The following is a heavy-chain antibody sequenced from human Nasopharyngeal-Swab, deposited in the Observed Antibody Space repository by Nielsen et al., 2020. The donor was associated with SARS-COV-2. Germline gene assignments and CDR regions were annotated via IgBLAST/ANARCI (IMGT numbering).Heavy chain of an antibody. Sequence: GSLRLSCTVSGGSISGSSYYWGWIRQPPGKGLEWIGSIYYSGSTYYNPSLKSRVTISVDTSKNQFSLKLSSVTAADTAVYYCARHRGIYYYYYGMDVWGQGTTVTVSS. CDR1: GGSISGSSYY. CDR2: IYYSGST. J-gene: IGHJ6*02. D-gene: IGHD3-10*01. V-gene: IGHV4-39*01. CDR3: ARHRGIYYYYYGMDV.